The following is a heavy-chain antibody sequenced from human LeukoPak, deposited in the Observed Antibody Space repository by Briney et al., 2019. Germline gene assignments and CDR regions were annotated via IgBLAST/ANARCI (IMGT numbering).Heavy chain of an antibody. J-gene: IGHJ5*02. CDR1: GYTFTGYY. CDR2: INPNSGGT. D-gene: IGHD1-26*01. CDR3: ARDLSQWELSCWFDP. V-gene: IGHV1-2*02. Sequence: ASVKVSCKASGYTFTGYYMHWVRQAPGQGLEWMGWINPNSGGTNYAQKFQGRVTMTRDTSISTAYMELSRLRSDDTAVYYCARDLSQWELSCWFDPWGQGTLVTVSS.